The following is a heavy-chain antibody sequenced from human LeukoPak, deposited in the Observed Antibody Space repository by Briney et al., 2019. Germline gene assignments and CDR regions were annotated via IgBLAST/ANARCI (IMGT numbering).Heavy chain of an antibody. CDR3: ARDPRGGWYSDDAFDI. V-gene: IGHV4-34*01. J-gene: IGHJ3*02. CDR1: GGSFSGYY. D-gene: IGHD6-19*01. CDR2: INHSGST. Sequence: SETLSLTCAVYGGSFSGYYWSWIRQPPGKGLEWIGEINHSGSTNYNPSLKSRVTISVDTSKNQFSLKLSSVTAADTAVYYCARDPRGGWYSDDAFDIWGQGTMVTVSS.